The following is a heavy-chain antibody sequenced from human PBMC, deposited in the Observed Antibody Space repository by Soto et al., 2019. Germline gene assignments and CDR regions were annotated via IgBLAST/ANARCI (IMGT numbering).Heavy chain of an antibody. CDR1: GFTFSSYA. J-gene: IGHJ3*02. V-gene: IGHV3-23*01. D-gene: IGHD2-15*01. CDR3: AKDLYCSGGSCYLGDDAFDI. CDR2: ISGSGGST. Sequence: EVQLLESGGGLVQPGGSLRLSCAASGFTFSSYAMSWVRQAPGKGLEWVSAISGSGGSTYYADSVKGRFTISRDNSKNTLYLQMNSLRAENTAVYYCAKDLYCSGGSCYLGDDAFDIWGQGTMVTVSS.